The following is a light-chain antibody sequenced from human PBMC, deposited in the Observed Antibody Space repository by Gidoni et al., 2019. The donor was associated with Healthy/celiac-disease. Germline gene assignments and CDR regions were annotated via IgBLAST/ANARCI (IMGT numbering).Light chain of an antibody. Sequence: ELLMTQSPATLSVSPGERATLSCRASQSVSSNLAWYQQKPGQAPRLLIYGASTRATGIPARFSGSGSGTEFTITISSLQSEDFAVYYCQQYNNWPPMYTFGQGTKLEIK. V-gene: IGKV3-15*01. CDR1: QSVSSN. CDR3: QQYNNWPPMYT. J-gene: IGKJ2*01. CDR2: GAS.